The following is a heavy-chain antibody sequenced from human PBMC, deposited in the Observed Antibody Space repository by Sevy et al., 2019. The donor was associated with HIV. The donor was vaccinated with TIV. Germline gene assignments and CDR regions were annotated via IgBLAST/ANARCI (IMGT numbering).Heavy chain of an antibody. CDR2: ISGSGGST. V-gene: IGHV3-23*01. Sequence: GGSLRLSCAASGFTFSSYDMSWVRQAPGKGLEWVSAISGSGGSTYYADSVKGRFTISRDNSKNTLYLQMNSLRAEDTAVYYCAKAPRAAVAGKAGVFWFDPWGQGTLVTVSS. CDR1: GFTFSSYD. D-gene: IGHD6-19*01. J-gene: IGHJ5*02. CDR3: AKAPRAAVAGKAGVFWFDP.